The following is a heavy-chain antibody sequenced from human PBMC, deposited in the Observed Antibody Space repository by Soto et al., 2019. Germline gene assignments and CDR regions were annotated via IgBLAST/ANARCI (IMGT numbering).Heavy chain of an antibody. CDR3: ARANYYDSSGYPPFDP. CDR1: GYTFTSYG. V-gene: IGHV1-18*01. D-gene: IGHD3-22*01. CDR2: ISAYNGNT. J-gene: IGHJ5*02. Sequence: ASVKVSCKASGYTFTSYGISWVRQAPGQGLEWMGWISAYNGNTNYAQKLQGRVTMTTDTSTSTAYMELRSLRSDDTAVYYCARANYYDSSGYPPFDPWGQGTLVTVSS.